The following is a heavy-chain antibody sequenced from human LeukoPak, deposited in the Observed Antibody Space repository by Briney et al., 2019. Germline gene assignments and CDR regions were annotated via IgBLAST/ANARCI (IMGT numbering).Heavy chain of an antibody. Sequence: GGSLRLSCAASGFIFSSYSMSWVRQAPGKGLEWVTVITGSGGNTYYADSVKGRFTISKDNSKNTVYLQMSSLRVDDTAVYYCAKAASSSWPSYYYGMDVWGQGTTVTVSS. CDR2: ITGSGGNT. CDR1: GFIFSSYS. J-gene: IGHJ6*02. CDR3: AKAASSSWPSYYYGMDV. D-gene: IGHD6-13*01. V-gene: IGHV3-23*01.